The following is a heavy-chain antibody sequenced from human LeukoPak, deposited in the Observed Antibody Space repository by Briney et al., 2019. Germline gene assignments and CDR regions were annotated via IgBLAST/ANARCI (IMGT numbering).Heavy chain of an antibody. V-gene: IGHV1-69*04. CDR2: IIPIFGKA. Sequence: GASVKVSCKASGGTFSSYANSWVRQAPGQGLEWMGRIIPIFGKANYAQKFQGRVTITADKSTSTAYMELSGLRSEDTAVYYCARDGGGWELLPPDYWGQGTLVTVSS. CDR3: ARDGGGWELLPPDY. D-gene: IGHD1-26*01. J-gene: IGHJ4*02. CDR1: GGTFSSYA.